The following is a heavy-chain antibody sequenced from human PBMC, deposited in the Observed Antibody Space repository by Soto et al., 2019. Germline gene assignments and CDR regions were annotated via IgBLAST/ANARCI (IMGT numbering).Heavy chain of an antibody. V-gene: IGHV2-5*02. CDR3: ARYVATSPAGWFEP. J-gene: IGHJ5*02. CDR1: GFSLTNNGEA. Sequence: QITLKESGPTLVKPTQTLTLTCTFSGFSLTNNGEAVGWFRQSPGKALEWLVLIYWDDDHRYNPTLRTRLSTTKDTSKNQVVLTLTNMDPVDTATYYCARYVATSPAGWFEPWGQGIPVTVSS. D-gene: IGHD3-10*02. CDR2: IYWDDDH.